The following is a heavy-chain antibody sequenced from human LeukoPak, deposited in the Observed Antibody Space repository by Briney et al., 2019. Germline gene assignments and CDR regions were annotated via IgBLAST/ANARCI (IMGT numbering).Heavy chain of an antibody. D-gene: IGHD3-3*01. Sequence: GAALKISCQGSGYSFTSYWIGWVRQLPGKGLEWMGIIYPGDSDTRYSPSSQGQVTISADKSISTAYLQWSGLKASDTAMYYCARQYDFWSGLFDYWGQGTLVTVSS. J-gene: IGHJ4*02. CDR3: ARQYDFWSGLFDY. CDR1: GYSFTSYW. V-gene: IGHV5-51*01. CDR2: IYPGDSDT.